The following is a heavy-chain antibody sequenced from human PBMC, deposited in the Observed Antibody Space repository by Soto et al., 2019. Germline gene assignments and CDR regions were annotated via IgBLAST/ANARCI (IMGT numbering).Heavy chain of an antibody. CDR2: ISYDGSNK. V-gene: IGHV3-30*18. D-gene: IGHD3-16*02. CDR1: GFTFSSYG. CDR3: AKGGWVTFGGVIADYYGMDV. J-gene: IGHJ6*02. Sequence: QVQLVESGGGVVQPGRSLRLSCAASGFTFSSYGMHWVRQAPGKGLEWVAVISYDGSNKYYADSVKGRFTISRDNSKNTLYLQMNSLRAEDMAVYYCAKGGWVTFGGVIADYYGMDVWGQGTTGTVSS.